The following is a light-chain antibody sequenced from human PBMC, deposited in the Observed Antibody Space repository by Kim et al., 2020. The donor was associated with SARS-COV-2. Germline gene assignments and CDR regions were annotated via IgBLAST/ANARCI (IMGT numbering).Light chain of an antibody. CDR1: SDTSATNC. Sequence: GKTVTIPCTRTSDTSATNCVQWYQHRPGRAPTTVIYEDYQRPSAVPDRFSASIDISSNSASLTISGLKTEDEADYYCQSYDSSTWVFGGGTQLTVL. CDR2: EDY. V-gene: IGLV6-57*03. CDR3: QSYDSSTWV. J-gene: IGLJ3*02.